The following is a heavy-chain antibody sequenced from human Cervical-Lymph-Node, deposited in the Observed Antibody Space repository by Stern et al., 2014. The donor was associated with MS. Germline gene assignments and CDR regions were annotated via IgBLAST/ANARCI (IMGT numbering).Heavy chain of an antibody. J-gene: IGHJ5*02. Sequence: VQLLQSGAEVKKPGASFKVSCEASGYSFTTHSMHWVRQAPGEGLEWVGMINANSGTTTYARQFQGRFIITRDTSTSTIYLELTGLRSADTAVYFCTRVQRERRALDHFDPWGQGTLVTVSS. CDR2: INANSGTT. D-gene: IGHD1-1*01. CDR3: TRVQRERRALDHFDP. CDR1: GYSFTTHS. V-gene: IGHV1-46*03.